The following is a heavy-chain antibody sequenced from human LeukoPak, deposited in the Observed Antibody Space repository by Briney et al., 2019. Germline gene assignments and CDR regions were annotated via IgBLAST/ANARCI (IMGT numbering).Heavy chain of an antibody. D-gene: IGHD6-6*01. Sequence: PSETLSLTCTVSGGSITSYYWSWVRQPPGKGLEWVGEIYHSGSTNYNPSLKSRVTISVDKSKNQFSLKLSSVTAADTAVYYCARAVEYSSSSDWFDPWGQGTLVTVSS. J-gene: IGHJ5*02. V-gene: IGHV4-59*12. CDR1: GGSITSYY. CDR2: IYHSGST. CDR3: ARAVEYSSSSDWFDP.